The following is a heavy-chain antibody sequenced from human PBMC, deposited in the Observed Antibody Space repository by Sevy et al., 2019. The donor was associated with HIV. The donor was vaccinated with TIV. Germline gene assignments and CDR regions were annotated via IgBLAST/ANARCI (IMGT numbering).Heavy chain of an antibody. V-gene: IGHV1-18*01. D-gene: IGHD2-2*01. J-gene: IGHJ6*02. Sequence: ASVKVSCKASGYTFTSYGISWVRQAPGQELEWMGWISAYNGNTNYAQKLQGRVTMTTDTSTSTAYMELRSLRSDDTAVYYCARSGDIVVVPAAYGMDVWGQGTTVTVSS. CDR1: GYTFTSYG. CDR3: ARSGDIVVVPAAYGMDV. CDR2: ISAYNGNT.